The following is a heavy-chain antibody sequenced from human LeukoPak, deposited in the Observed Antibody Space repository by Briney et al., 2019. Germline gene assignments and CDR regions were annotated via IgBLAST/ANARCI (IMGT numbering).Heavy chain of an antibody. D-gene: IGHD3-3*01. CDR2: ISSSSNTI. CDR1: GLTFSRDW. Sequence: GGSLRLSCGGFGLTFSRDWMSWVRQAPRKGLEWISYISSSSNTIKYADSVKGRLTISRDNAKNSLFLQMNSLRAEDTAVYYCARGGITIPSVSYWGQGTLVTVSS. V-gene: IGHV3-48*01. CDR3: ARGGITIPSVSY. J-gene: IGHJ4*02.